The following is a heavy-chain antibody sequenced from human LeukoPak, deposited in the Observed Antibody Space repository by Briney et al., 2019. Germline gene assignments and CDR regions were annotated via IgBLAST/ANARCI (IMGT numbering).Heavy chain of an antibody. CDR2: ISAYNGNT. J-gene: IGHJ4*02. V-gene: IGHV1-18*01. CDR1: GYTFTSYG. CDR3: ARASYYDSSGYYYAAEY. Sequence: GASVKVSCKASGYTFTSYGISWVRQAPGQGLEWMGWISAYNGNTNYAQKLQGRVTMTTDTSTSTAYMELRSLRSDATAVYYCARASYYDSSGYYYAAEYWGQGTLVTVSS. D-gene: IGHD3-22*01.